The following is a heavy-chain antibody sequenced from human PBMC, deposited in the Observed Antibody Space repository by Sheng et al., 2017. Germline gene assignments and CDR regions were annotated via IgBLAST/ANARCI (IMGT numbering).Heavy chain of an antibody. D-gene: IGHD2-21*01. CDR3: ARVSVRELLWTDYFGMDV. Sequence: EVQLVESGGGLVQPGGSLRLSCAASGFSFSTYWMSWVRQAPGKGLEWVANIKQDGSEKYYVGTVKGRFTISRDNAKSSLNLQMNSLRGEDTAVYYCARVSVRELLWTDYFGMDVWGQGTTVTVSS. J-gene: IGHJ6*02. CDR2: IKQDGSEK. V-gene: IGHV3-7*01. CDR1: GFSFSTYW.